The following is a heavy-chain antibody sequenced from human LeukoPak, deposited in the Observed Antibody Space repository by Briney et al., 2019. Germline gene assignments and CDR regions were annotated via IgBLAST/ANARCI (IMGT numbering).Heavy chain of an antibody. Sequence: GGSLRLSCAASGFIFSNYNMNWVRQAPGQGLEWVSSISNSNSYIYYADSVKGRFTISRDNAKNSLYLQMNGLRAEDTGVYYCARVRNVSFSSSWFSIWDYWGQGTQVTVSS. D-gene: IGHD6-13*01. CDR3: ARVRNVSFSSSWFSIWDY. J-gene: IGHJ4*02. CDR1: GFIFSNYN. V-gene: IGHV3-21*01. CDR2: ISNSNSYI.